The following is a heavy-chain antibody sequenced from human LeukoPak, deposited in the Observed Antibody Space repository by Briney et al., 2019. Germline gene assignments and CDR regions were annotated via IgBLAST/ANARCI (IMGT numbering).Heavy chain of an antibody. J-gene: IGHJ5*02. V-gene: IGHV3-23*01. CDR2: ISGSGGST. D-gene: IGHD6-13*01. CDR3: AKENWYLYNNNWYKTWFDP. CDR1: GFTFSSYA. Sequence: GGSLRLSCAASGFTFSSYAMSWVRQAPGKGLEWVSTISGSGGSTYYADSVKGRFTISRDNSKNTLYLQMNSLRAEDTAIYYCAKENWYLYNNNWYKTWFDPWGQGTLVTVSS.